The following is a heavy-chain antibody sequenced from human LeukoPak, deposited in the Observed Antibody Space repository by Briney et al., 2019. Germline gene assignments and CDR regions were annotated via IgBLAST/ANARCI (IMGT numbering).Heavy chain of an antibody. CDR2: INPNSGGT. CDR3: ARDGNRYCSSTSCYPGGY. Sequence: ASVKVSCKASGYTFTGCYMHWVRQAPGQGLEWMGWINPNSGGTNFAQKFQGRVTMTRDTSISTAYMELSRLRSDDTAVYYCARDGNRYCSSTSCYPGGYWGQGTLVTVSS. CDR1: GYTFTGCY. V-gene: IGHV1-2*02. J-gene: IGHJ4*02. D-gene: IGHD2-2*01.